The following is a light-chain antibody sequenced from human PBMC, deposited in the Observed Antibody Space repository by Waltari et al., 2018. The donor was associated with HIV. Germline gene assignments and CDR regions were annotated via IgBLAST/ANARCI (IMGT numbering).Light chain of an antibody. V-gene: IGLV1-51*01. CDR2: DNN. J-gene: IGLJ3*02. CDR1: SSNIGNNY. Sequence: QSMLTQPPSVSAAPGQKVTISCSGRSSNIGNNYVSWYQHLPGTAPKLLIYDNNKRPSGIPDRCSGAKSGTSATLGITGRQTGDEADYYCGTGDSSLSHFWVFGGGTKLTVL. CDR3: GTGDSSLSHFWV.